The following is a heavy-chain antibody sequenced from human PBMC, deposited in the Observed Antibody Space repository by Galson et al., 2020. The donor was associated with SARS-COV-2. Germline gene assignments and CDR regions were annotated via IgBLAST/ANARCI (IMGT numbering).Heavy chain of an antibody. CDR1: GFTFSSYG. J-gene: IGHJ4*02. V-gene: IGHV3-30*18. CDR2: ISYDGSNK. CDR3: AKDWVMVRGVRGPFDY. Sequence: GGSLRLSCAASGFTFSSYGMHWVRQAPGKGLEWVAVISYDGSNKYYADSVKGRFTISRDNSKNTLYLQMNSLRAEDTAVYYCAKDWVMVRGVRGPFDYWGQGTLVTVSS. D-gene: IGHD3-10*01.